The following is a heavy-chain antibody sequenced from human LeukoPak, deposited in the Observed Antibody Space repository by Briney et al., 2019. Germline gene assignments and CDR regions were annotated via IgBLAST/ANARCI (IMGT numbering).Heavy chain of an antibody. J-gene: IGHJ4*02. V-gene: IGHV1-69*05. CDR1: GGTFSSYA. CDR3: ARAGYSSSWHEPFDY. Sequence: SEKVSCKASGGTFSSYAISWVRQAPGQGLEWMGGIIPIFGTANYAQKFQGRVTITTDESTSTAYMELSSLRSEDTAVYYCARAGYSSSWHEPFDYWGQGTLVTVSS. CDR2: IIPIFGTA. D-gene: IGHD6-13*01.